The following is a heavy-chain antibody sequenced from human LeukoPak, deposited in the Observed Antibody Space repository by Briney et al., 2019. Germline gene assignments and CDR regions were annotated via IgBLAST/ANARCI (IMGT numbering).Heavy chain of an antibody. Sequence: SQTLSLTCTVSGASISSGGYYWSWIRQHPGKGPEWIGFIYSSGFTYYNPSLKSRVAISVDTSENQLSLKLSSVTAADTAVYYCARGNYYYGDYWGQGTLVTVSS. V-gene: IGHV4-31*03. CDR2: IYSSGFT. CDR1: GASISSGGYY. CDR3: ARGNYYYGDY. D-gene: IGHD3-10*01. J-gene: IGHJ4*02.